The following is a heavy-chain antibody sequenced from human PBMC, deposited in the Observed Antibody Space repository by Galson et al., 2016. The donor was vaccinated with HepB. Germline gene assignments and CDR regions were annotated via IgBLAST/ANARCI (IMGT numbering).Heavy chain of an antibody. CDR1: GDSVSNLNSA. D-gene: IGHD1-1*01. CDR2: TYYRSTWFN. Sequence: CAISGDSVSNLNSAWAWVRQSPSRGLEWLGRTYYRSTWFNHYAVSVKSRMTINADTSNNQFSLQLESVTLEDTAVYYCTRAAENWDGMWRNGFAVWGQGTVVTVS. CDR3: TRAAENWDGMWRNGFAV. J-gene: IGHJ3*01. V-gene: IGHV6-1*01.